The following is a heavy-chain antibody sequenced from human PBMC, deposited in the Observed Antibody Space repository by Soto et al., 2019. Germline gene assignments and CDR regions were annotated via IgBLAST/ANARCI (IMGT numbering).Heavy chain of an antibody. J-gene: IGHJ4*02. CDR3: ARNPFDY. CDR1: GGSISSSYW. V-gene: IGHV4-4*02. Sequence: QVQLQESGPGLVEPSGTLSLTCAVSGGSISSSYWWSWVRQPPGQGLEWIGEIYHSGDTNYNPSLKSRVTISMDTSKNQFSLKLTSVTAADTAMYYCARNPFDYWGQGTLVTVSS. CDR2: IYHSGDT.